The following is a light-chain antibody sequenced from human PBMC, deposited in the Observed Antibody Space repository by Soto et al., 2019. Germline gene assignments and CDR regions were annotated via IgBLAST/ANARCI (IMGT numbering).Light chain of an antibody. CDR1: QSIDKW. CDR2: DAS. Sequence: DIQMTQSPSTLSASVGDRVTITCRASQSIDKWLAWYQRKPGKPPKLLIYDASALQGGVPSRFSGSGFGTEFTLTISGLQPDDSATYYCQQANSFTFAGGTKVEIK. V-gene: IGKV1-5*01. J-gene: IGKJ4*01. CDR3: QQANSFT.